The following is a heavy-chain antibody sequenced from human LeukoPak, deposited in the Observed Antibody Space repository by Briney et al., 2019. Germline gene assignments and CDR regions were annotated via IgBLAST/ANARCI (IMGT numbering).Heavy chain of an antibody. Sequence: KPGGSLRLSCAASGCTFSSYSMNWVRQAPGKGLEWVSSISTTSNYIYYADSVKGRFTISRDNAKSSLYLQMNSLRAEHTALYYCVQRGVGPRGTYYFDFWGQGTLVTVSS. D-gene: IGHD1-26*01. V-gene: IGHV3-21*01. CDR3: VQRGVGPRGTYYFDF. CDR1: GCTFSSYS. J-gene: IGHJ4*02. CDR2: ISTTSNYI.